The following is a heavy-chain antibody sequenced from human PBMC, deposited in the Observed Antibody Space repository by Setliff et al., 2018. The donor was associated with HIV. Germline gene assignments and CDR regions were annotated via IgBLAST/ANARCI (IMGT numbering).Heavy chain of an antibody. CDR2: IIPIFGAT. CDR3: ARAVVPTYYDVLTGYVYYMDV. Sequence: GPPVKVSCKASGGRFSDYGIGGGRQAPGQGLEWMGGIIPIFGATNYAQMFQGRVTMTADESTSTAYMELSSLRSEDTAVYYCARAVVPTYYDVLTGYVYYMDVWGKGTTVTVSS. J-gene: IGHJ6*03. V-gene: IGHV1-69*13. CDR1: GGRFSDYG. D-gene: IGHD3-9*01.